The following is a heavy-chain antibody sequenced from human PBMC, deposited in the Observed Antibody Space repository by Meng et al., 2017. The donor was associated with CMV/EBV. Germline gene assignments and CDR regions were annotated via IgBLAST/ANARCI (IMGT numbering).Heavy chain of an antibody. V-gene: IGHV3-21*01. J-gene: IGHJ6*02. Sequence: GESLKISCAASGFTFRTYNMDWVRQAPGRGLEWVSSITSNSDYVRYAGSVKGRFTISRDNVKNALYLQLNNVRAEDTALYYCARVGPRVTFVGFSFDVWGQGTTVTVSS. CDR2: ITSNSDYV. CDR3: ARVGPRVTFVGFSFDV. D-gene: IGHD3/OR15-3a*01. CDR1: GFTFRTYN.